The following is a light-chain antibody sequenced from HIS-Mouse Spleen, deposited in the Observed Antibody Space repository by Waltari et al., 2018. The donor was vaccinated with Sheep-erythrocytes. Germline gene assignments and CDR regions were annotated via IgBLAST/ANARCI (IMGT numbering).Light chain of an antibody. Sequence: SYELTQPPSVSVSPGQTASITCSGDKLGDQYACWYQQKPGQSPVLVSYQDSKRPSGIPERFACSNSGNTATLTISGTQAMDEADYYCQAWDSSTAWNVVFGGGTKLTVL. V-gene: IGLV3-1*01. CDR2: QDS. J-gene: IGLJ2*01. CDR1: KLGDQY. CDR3: QAWDSSTAWNVV.